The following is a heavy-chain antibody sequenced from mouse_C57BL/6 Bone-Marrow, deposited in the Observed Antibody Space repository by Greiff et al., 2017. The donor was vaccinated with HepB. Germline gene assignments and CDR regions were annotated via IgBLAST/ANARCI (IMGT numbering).Heavy chain of an antibody. Sequence: VQLQQPGAELVRPGSSVKLSCKASGYTFTSYWMPWVKQRPIQGLEWIGNIDPSDSETHYNQKFKDKATLTVDKSSSTAYMQLSSLTSEDSAVYYCARRDYGSSYWYFDVWGTGTTVTVSS. CDR3: ARRDYGSSYWYFDV. D-gene: IGHD1-1*01. V-gene: IGHV1-52*01. J-gene: IGHJ1*03. CDR1: GYTFTSYW. CDR2: IDPSDSET.